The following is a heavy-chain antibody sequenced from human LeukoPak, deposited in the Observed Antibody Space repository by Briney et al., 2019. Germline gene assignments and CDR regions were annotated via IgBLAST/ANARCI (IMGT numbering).Heavy chain of an antibody. CDR2: ISASGTIT. Sequence: GGSLRLSCAASGFTFSNYGMSWVRQAPGKGLEWISYISASGTITHYADSVEGRFTISRDNAKNSLYLQMNSLRAEDTAVYYCARDSYDATRYYYYYMDVWGKGTTVTVSS. CDR3: ARDSYDATRYYYYYMDV. J-gene: IGHJ6*03. V-gene: IGHV3-48*04. CDR1: GFTFSNYG. D-gene: IGHD5-18*01.